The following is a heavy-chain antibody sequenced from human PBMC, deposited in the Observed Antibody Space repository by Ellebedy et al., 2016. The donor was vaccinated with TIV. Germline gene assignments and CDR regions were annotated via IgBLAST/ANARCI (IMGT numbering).Heavy chain of an antibody. D-gene: IGHD4-17*01. J-gene: IGHJ4*02. V-gene: IGHV4-59*05. CDR3: ARISHDYGDYGIDY. CDR1: GGSISSYY. Sequence: SETLSLTXTVSGGSISSYYWSWIRQPPGKGLEWIGSIYYSGSTYYNPSLKSRVTISVDTSKNQFSLKLSSVTAADTAVYYCARISHDYGDYGIDYWGQGTLVTVSS. CDR2: IYYSGST.